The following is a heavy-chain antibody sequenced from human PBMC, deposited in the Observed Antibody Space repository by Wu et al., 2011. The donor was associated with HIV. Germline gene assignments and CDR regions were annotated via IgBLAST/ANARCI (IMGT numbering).Heavy chain of an antibody. V-gene: IGHV1-69*14. CDR2: IIPIFGTA. J-gene: IGHJ4*02. Sequence: QVQLVQSGAEVKKPGSSVKVSCKASGRTFSSYAISWVRQAPGQGLEWMGRIIPIFGTANCAQKFQGRVTITADKSTSTAYMELSSLRSVRHGRVLCAIDYGGTPRYYFDVLGPGNPGHRL. D-gene: IGHD4-23*01. CDR1: GRTFSSYA. CDR3: AIDYGGTPRYYFDV.